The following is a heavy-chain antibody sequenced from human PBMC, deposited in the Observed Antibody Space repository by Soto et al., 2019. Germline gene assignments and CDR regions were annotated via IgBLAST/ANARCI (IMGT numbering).Heavy chain of an antibody. CDR1: GFTFSRYA. Sequence: GGSLRLSCAASGFTFSRYAMSWVRQAPGKGLEWVSAISGSGGSTYYADSVKGRFTISRDNSKNTLYLQMNSLRAEDTAVYYCAKDSFVAVAGYFDYWGQGTLVTVSS. CDR2: ISGSGGST. J-gene: IGHJ4*02. CDR3: AKDSFVAVAGYFDY. V-gene: IGHV3-23*01. D-gene: IGHD6-19*01.